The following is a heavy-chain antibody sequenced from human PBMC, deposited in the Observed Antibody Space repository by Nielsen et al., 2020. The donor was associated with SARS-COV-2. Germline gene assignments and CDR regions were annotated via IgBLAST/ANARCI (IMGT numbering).Heavy chain of an antibody. J-gene: IGHJ4*02. D-gene: IGHD6-19*01. CDR3: ARATSYSSGWYYFDY. Sequence: ASVKVSCKASGYTFTSYDINWVRQATGQGLEWMGWMNPNSGNTGYAQKLQGRVTMTTDTSTSTAYMELRSLRSDDTAVYYCARATSYSSGWYYFDYWGQGTLVTVSS. CDR1: GYTFTSYD. CDR2: MNPNSGNT. V-gene: IGHV1-8*01.